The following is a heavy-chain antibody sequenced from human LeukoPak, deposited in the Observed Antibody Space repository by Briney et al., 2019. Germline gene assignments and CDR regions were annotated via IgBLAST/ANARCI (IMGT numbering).Heavy chain of an antibody. D-gene: IGHD3-22*01. Sequence: GGSLRLSCAASGFTFSSYGMHWVRQAPGKGLEGVAFIRYDGSNQYYADSVKGRFTISRDNSKNTLYLQTTRMSAQDTAVSYCAKNWYYYNSGGYYDVYYYFYMEVSGNGNTVTVSS. CDR2: IRYDGSNQ. CDR1: GFTFSSYG. V-gene: IGHV3-30*02. J-gene: IGHJ6*03. CDR3: AKNWYYYNSGGYYDVYYYFYMEV.